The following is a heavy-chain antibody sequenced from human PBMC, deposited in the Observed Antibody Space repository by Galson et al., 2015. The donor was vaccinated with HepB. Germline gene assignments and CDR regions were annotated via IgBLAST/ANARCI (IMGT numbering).Heavy chain of an antibody. CDR3: VRDYEGGWFDP. V-gene: IGHV3-74*01. J-gene: IGHJ5*02. D-gene: IGHD3-16*01. CDR2: ISNDGSDT. CDR1: GFMFSDNW. Sequence: SLRLSCAASGFMFSDNWMHWVRQAPGKGLLWVSRISNDGSDTRYADSVKGRFTISRDNAKNMLCLQMNSLRAEDTAVYYCVRDYEGGWFDPWGQGTLVTVSS.